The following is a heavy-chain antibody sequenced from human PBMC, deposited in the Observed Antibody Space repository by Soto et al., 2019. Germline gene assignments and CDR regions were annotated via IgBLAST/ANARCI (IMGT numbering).Heavy chain of an antibody. J-gene: IGHJ3*02. D-gene: IGHD3-10*01. Sequence: GGSLRLSCAASGFTFSSYAMSWVRQAPGKGLEWVSAISGSGGSTYYADSVKGRFTISRDNSKNTLYLQMNSLRAEDTAVYYCAKDLVSRITMVRGNHDAFDIWGQGTMVTVSS. CDR2: ISGSGGST. CDR1: GFTFSSYA. V-gene: IGHV3-23*01. CDR3: AKDLVSRITMVRGNHDAFDI.